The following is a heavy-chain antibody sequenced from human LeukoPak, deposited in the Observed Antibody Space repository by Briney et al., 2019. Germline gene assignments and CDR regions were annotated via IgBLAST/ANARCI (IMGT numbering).Heavy chain of an antibody. CDR3: ARGPKLGLVVIDY. CDR2: MNPNSGNT. CDR1: GYTFSSYD. J-gene: IGHJ4*02. Sequence: GASVKVSCKTSGYTFSSYDINWVRQATGQGLEWMGWMNPNSGNTGYAQKFQGRVTITRNTSISTVYMELSSLRSEDTAVYYCARGPKLGLVVIDYWGQGTLVTVSS. D-gene: IGHD3-22*01. V-gene: IGHV1-8*03.